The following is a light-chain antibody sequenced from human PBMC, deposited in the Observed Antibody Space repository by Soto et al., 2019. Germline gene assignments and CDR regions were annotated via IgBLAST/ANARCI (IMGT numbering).Light chain of an antibody. Sequence: QSVLTLPPSMSAAAGQKVNISCSRSSNNIGASYVSWYQQFPGTAPKLLIYDNTKRPSGIPDRFSGSKSGTSATLSITGLQTGDEADYYCGAWDSSLSAGVFGGGTKVTVL. CDR1: SNNIGASY. CDR3: GAWDSSLSAGV. J-gene: IGLJ2*01. V-gene: IGLV1-51*01. CDR2: DNT.